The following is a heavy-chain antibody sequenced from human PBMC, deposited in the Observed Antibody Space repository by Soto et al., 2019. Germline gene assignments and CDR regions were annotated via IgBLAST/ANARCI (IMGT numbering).Heavy chain of an antibody. Sequence: SETLCLTCSGSSRSTSVNNVFLGRLRQPPEKGVEWIGNIDYSGSAYFSPSLATRVTFQVNKSKNQFALTLYSGTAADTAVYYCAGIPARDLDDCSQGIPVTASS. V-gene: IGHV4-39*01. CDR1: SRSTSVNNVF. D-gene: IGHD2-21*01. CDR2: IDYSGSA. CDR3: AGIPARDLDD. J-gene: IGHJ4*02.